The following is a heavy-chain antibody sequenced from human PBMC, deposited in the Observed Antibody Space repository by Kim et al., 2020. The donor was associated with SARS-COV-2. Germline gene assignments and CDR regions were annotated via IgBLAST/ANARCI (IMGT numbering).Heavy chain of an antibody. CDR1: GFTFSHYS. V-gene: IGHV3-21*01. J-gene: IGHJ4*02. D-gene: IGHD3-10*01. CDR2: ISYTSSYI. CDR3: ARDFYASGSYYKYFEY. Sequence: GGSLRLSCAASGFTFSHYSMNWVRQAPGKGLEWVSSISYTSSYIYYADSVKGRFTISRDNAENSLYLQMSSLRAEDTAVYYCARDFYASGSYYKYFEYWGQGTLVTVSS.